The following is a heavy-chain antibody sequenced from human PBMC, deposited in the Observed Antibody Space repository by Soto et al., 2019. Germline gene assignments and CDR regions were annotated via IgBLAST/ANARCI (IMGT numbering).Heavy chain of an antibody. CDR1: GFTFITYG. D-gene: IGHD6-19*01. CDR3: ARPLVAPVAGPYYYGMDV. CDR2: IWYDGNTK. V-gene: IGHV3-33*01. Sequence: QIQLVESGGGVVQPGRSLRLSCAASGFTFITYGFNWVRQAPGKGLEWVAVIWYDGNTKYYADSVKGRFTISRDNLKNTLYLQMNSLTAEDTAVYYCARPLVAPVAGPYYYGMDVWGQGTTVTVSS. J-gene: IGHJ6*02.